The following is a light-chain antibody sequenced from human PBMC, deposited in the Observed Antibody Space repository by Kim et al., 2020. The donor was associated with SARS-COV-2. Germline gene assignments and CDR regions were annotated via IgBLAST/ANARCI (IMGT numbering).Light chain of an antibody. CDR3: QQYGSSPLT. J-gene: IGKJ4*01. CDR1: HSVSSSY. Sequence: SAGDRASLSGRASHSVSSSYLAWYQKKPGQAPRLLIYGASSRATGIPDRFSGSGSRTDFTLTISRLEPEDVAVCYCQQYGSSPLTFGGGTKVDIK. CDR2: GAS. V-gene: IGKV3-20*01.